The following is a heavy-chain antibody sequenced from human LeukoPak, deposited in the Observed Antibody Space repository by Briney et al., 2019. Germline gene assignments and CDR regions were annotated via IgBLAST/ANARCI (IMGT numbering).Heavy chain of an antibody. D-gene: IGHD6-13*01. J-gene: IGHJ5*02. CDR3: ARGRSSGWYVQDWFDP. CDR2: ISAYNGNT. Sequence: GASVKVSCKASGYTFTSYGISWVRQAPGQGLEWMGWISAYNGNTNYAQKLQGRVTMTTDTSTSTAYMELRSLRSDDTAVYYCARGRSSGWYVQDWFDPWGQGTLVTVSS. CDR1: GYTFTSYG. V-gene: IGHV1-18*01.